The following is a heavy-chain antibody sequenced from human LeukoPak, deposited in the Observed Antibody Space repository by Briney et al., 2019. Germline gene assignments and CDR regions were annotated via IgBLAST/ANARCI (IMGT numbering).Heavy chain of an antibody. CDR2: INHSGST. V-gene: IGHV4-34*01. D-gene: IGHD6-19*01. J-gene: IGHJ4*02. CDR1: GGSFSGYS. CDR3: ARGGVGWSLKGFDY. Sequence: PSETLSLTCAVYGGSFSGYSWSWIRKPPGKGMGRVGEINHSGSTNYNPSLKSRVTISVDTSKNHFSLRLSSVTAADTAVYYCARGGVGWSLKGFDYWGQGTLVTVSS.